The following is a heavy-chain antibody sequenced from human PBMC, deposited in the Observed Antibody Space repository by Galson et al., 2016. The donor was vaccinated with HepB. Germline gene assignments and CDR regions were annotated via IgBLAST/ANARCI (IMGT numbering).Heavy chain of an antibody. V-gene: IGHV2-70*11. CDR1: GFSLSTSGMC. CDR3: ARVYGRAPPY. Sequence: PALVKPTQTLTLTCSFSGFSLSTSGMCVSWIRQAPGKALEWLARIDWENDKTYNTSLETRLTISKDTYKNQVVLTMTNMDPVGTGTYYCARVYGRAPPYWGQGTLVTVSS. D-gene: IGHD4-17*01. CDR2: IDWENDK. J-gene: IGHJ1*01.